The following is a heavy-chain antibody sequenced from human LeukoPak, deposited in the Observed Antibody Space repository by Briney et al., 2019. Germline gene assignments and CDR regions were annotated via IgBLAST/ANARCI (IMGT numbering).Heavy chain of an antibody. J-gene: IGHJ4*02. D-gene: IGHD3-22*01. V-gene: IGHV1-69*04. CDR2: IIPILGIA. CDR3: ASRYYDSRRFLDY. CDR1: GGTFSSYA. Sequence: GSSVKVSCKASGGTFSSYAISWVRQAPGQGLEWMGRIIPILGIANYAQKFQGRVTITADKSTSTAYMELSSLRSEDTAVYYCASRYYDSRRFLDYWGQGTLVTVSS.